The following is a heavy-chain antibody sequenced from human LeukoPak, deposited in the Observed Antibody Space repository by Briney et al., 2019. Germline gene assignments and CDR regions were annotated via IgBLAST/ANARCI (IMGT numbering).Heavy chain of an antibody. CDR1: GGSFSGYY. J-gene: IGHJ4*02. D-gene: IGHD6-19*01. V-gene: IGHV4-34*01. CDR3: ARIPRAVAGSFDY. Sequence: SETLSLTCAVYGGSFSGYYWSWIRQPPGKGLEWIGEINHSGSTNYNPSLKSRVTISVDTSKNQFSLKLSSVTAADTAVYCCARIPRAVAGSFDYWGQGTLVTVSS. CDR2: INHSGST.